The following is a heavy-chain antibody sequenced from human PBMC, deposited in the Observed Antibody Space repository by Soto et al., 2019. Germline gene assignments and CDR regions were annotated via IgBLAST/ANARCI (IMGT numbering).Heavy chain of an antibody. V-gene: IGHV4-39*01. CDR2: IYYSGST. CDR1: GGSISSSSYY. D-gene: IGHD3-10*02. CDR3: ARQESMYYFAY. Sequence: SETLSLTCTVSGGSISSSSYYWGWIRQPPGKGLEWIGSIYYSGSTYYNPSLKSRVTISVDASKNQFSLKLSSVTAADTAVYYCARQESMYYFAYWGQGTLVNVSS. J-gene: IGHJ4*02.